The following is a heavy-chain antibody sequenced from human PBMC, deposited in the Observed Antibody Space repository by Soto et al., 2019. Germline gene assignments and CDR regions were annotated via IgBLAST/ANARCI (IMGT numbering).Heavy chain of an antibody. D-gene: IGHD3-22*01. CDR2: IYHSGST. V-gene: IGHV4-38-2*02. CDR1: GYSISSGYY. J-gene: IGHJ4*02. CDR3: ARDGGPYYYDSSGYSV. Sequence: SETLSLTCAVSGYSISSGYYWGWIRQPPGKGLEWIGSIYHSGSTYYNPSLKSRVTISVDTSKNQFSLKLSSVTAADTAVYYCARDGGPYYYDSSGYSVWGQGTLVTVYS.